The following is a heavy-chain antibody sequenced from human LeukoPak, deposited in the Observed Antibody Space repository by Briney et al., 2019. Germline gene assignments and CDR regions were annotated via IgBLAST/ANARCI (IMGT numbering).Heavy chain of an antibody. J-gene: IGHJ5*02. CDR2: IYSGGST. CDR3: ARGQVTAITPVYNWFDP. CDR1: GFTVSSNY. D-gene: IGHD2-21*02. V-gene: IGHV3-53*01. Sequence: GGSLRLSCAASGFTVSSNYMSWVRQAPGKGLEWVSVIYSGGSTYYADSVKGRFTISRDNSKNTLYLQMNSLRAEDTAVYYCARGQVTAITPVYNWFDPWGQGTLVTVSS.